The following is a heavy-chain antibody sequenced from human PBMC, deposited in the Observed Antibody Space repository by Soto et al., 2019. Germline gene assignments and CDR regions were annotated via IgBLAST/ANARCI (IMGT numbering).Heavy chain of an antibody. CDR1: GYTFTSYV. CDR2: ISAYNGNT. CDR3: ASVGPSRIAAAGLFMEV. D-gene: IGHD6-13*01. Sequence: ASVKVSCKASGYTFTSYVISWVRHAPGQGLEWMGWISAYNGNTNYAQKLQGRVTMTTDTSTSTAYMELRSLRSDDTAVYYCASVGPSRIAAAGLFMEVWGQGIRVTVSS. V-gene: IGHV1-18*01. J-gene: IGHJ6*02.